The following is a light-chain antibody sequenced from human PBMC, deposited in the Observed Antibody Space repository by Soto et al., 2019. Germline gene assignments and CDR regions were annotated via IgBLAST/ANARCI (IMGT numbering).Light chain of an antibody. J-gene: IGLJ1*01. V-gene: IGLV2-8*01. CDR3: SSYAGRNNYV. Sequence: SMLTQPRSESGSPGQSVTISCKGTSSDVGGYNYVSWYQQHPGKAPKLMIYEVSKRPSGVPDRFSGSKSGNTASLTVSGLQAEDEADYYCSSYAGRNNYVFGIGTKVTVL. CDR2: EVS. CDR1: SSDVGGYNY.